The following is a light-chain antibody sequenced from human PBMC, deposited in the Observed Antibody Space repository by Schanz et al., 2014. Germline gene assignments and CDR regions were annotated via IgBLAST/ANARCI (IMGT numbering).Light chain of an antibody. Sequence: EIVMTQSPATLSVSPGGRATLSCRASQNIGSNLAWYQQRPGQAPSLLIYGASARASGIPGRFSGGGSGTDFTLTISSLQSEDFATYYCQQHNSYPRTFGQGTKVEIK. J-gene: IGKJ1*01. CDR1: QNIGSN. CDR2: GAS. V-gene: IGKV3D-15*01. CDR3: QQHNSYPRT.